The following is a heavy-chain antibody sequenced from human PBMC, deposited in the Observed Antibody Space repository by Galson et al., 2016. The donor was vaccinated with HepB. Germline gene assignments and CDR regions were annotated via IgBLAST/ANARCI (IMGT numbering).Heavy chain of an antibody. CDR2: IAVHNGNT. CDR3: ARGGGRGGSDY. D-gene: IGHD1-26*01. Sequence: KASGYNFDHYGITWVRQAPGQGLEWMGWIAVHNGNTNYAQKMRGRVTMTTDAATSTTYMELRSLRSDDTAVYYCARGGGRGGSDYWGQGTLVTVTS. V-gene: IGHV1-18*01. CDR1: GYNFDHYG. J-gene: IGHJ4*02.